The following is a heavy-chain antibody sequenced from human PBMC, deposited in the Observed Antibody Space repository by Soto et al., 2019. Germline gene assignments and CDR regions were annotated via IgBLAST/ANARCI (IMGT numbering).Heavy chain of an antibody. CDR3: AGVGPYYYDSSGYYPIHYYYGMDV. D-gene: IGHD3-22*01. Sequence: PGGSLRLSCAASGFTFSSYEMNWVRQAPGKGLEWVSYISSSGSTIYYADSVKGRFTISRDNAKNSLYLQMNSLRAEDTAVYYCAGVGPYYYDSSGYYPIHYYYGMDVWGQGTTVTVSS. CDR1: GFTFSSYE. V-gene: IGHV3-48*03. CDR2: ISSSGSTI. J-gene: IGHJ6*02.